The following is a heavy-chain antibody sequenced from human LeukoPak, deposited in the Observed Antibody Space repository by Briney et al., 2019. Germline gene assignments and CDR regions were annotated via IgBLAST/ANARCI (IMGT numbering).Heavy chain of an antibody. CDR3: ARDRGAWNDDGFDY. Sequence: SETLSLTCTVSGGSLTNYYWTWLRQPAGKGLEWIGRIYISGSTNYNPSLKSRVTMSVDTSKNQFSLKLSSVTAADTAVYYCARDRGAWNDDGFDYWGQGTLVTVSS. D-gene: IGHD1-1*01. CDR1: GGSLTNYY. CDR2: IYISGST. V-gene: IGHV4-4*07. J-gene: IGHJ4*02.